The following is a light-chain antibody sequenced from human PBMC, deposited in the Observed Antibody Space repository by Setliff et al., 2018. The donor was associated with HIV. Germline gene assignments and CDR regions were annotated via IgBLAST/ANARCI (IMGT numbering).Light chain of an antibody. J-gene: IGLJ1*01. V-gene: IGLV2-14*03. CDR3: ASYRSPATYV. Sequence: QSALTQPASVSGSPGQSITISCIGTSSDVGGYDFVSWYQQRPGKAPKLIIFDVSEWPSGVSHRFSASKSGNTASLTISGLQTEDEANYFCASYRSPATYVFGIGTKSPS. CDR1: SSDVGGYDF. CDR2: DVS.